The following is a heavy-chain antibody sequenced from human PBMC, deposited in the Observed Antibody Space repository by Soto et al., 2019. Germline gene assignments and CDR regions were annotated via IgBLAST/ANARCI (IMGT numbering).Heavy chain of an antibody. CDR3: ARYAGIAAAGTAYYYYMDV. CDR2: INHSGST. CDR1: GGSFSGYY. J-gene: IGHJ6*03. D-gene: IGHD6-13*01. Sequence: SETLSLTCAVYGGSFSGYYWSWIRQPPGKGLEWIGEINHSGSTNYNPSLKSRVTISVDTSKNQFSLKLSSVTAADTAVYYCARYAGIAAAGTAYYYYMDVWGKGTTVTVSS. V-gene: IGHV4-34*01.